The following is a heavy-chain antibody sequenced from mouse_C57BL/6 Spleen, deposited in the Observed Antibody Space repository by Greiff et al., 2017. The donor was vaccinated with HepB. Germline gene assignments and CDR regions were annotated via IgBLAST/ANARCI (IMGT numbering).Heavy chain of an antibody. Sequence: VQLQQSGPELVKPGASVKIPCKASGYTFTDYNMDWVKQSHGKSLEWIGDINPNNGGTIYNQKFKGKATSTVDKSSSTAYMELRSLTSEDTAVYYCARARIYYDYGGYFDVWGTGTTVTVSS. CDR2: INPNNGGT. V-gene: IGHV1-18*01. D-gene: IGHD2-4*01. J-gene: IGHJ1*03. CDR3: ARARIYYDYGGYFDV. CDR1: GYTFTDYN.